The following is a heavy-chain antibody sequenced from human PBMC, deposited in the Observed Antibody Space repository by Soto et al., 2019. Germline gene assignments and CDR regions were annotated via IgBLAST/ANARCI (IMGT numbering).Heavy chain of an antibody. J-gene: IGHJ4*02. CDR2: IWYDGSNK. Sequence: GGSLRLSCAASGFTFSSYGMHWVRQAPGKGLEWVAVIWYDGSNKYYADSVKGRFTISRDNSKNTLYLQMNSLRAEDTAVYYCARELRDDEVRGTPPFDYWGQGTLVTVSS. CDR3: ARELRDDEVRGTPPFDY. CDR1: GFTFSSYG. D-gene: IGHD3-10*01. V-gene: IGHV3-33*01.